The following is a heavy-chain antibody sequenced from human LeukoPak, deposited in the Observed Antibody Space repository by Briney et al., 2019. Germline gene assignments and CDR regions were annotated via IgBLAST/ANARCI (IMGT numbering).Heavy chain of an antibody. Sequence: GGSLRLSCVVSGFGFSDSYMTWIRQTPGKGLEWLAYISGSGSDIYYADSVKGRFTISRDNSKNTLYLQMNSLRAEDTAVYYCARDVQTYYYDSRGPLGYWGQGTLVTVSS. V-gene: IGHV3-11*04. J-gene: IGHJ4*02. CDR2: ISGSGSDI. CDR3: ARDVQTYYYDSRGPLGY. CDR1: GFGFSDSY. D-gene: IGHD3-22*01.